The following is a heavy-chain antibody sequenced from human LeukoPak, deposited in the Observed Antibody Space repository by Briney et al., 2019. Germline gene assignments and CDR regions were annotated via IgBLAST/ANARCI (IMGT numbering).Heavy chain of an antibody. D-gene: IGHD3-16*01. Sequence: SETLSLTCAVYGGSFSGYYWSWIRQPPGKGLEWIGEINHSGSTNYNPSLKSRVTISVDTSKNQFSLNRTSVTPADTAVYYCARSLYVGYYDYVWGSYAYWGQGTLVTVSS. J-gene: IGHJ4*02. CDR1: GGSFSGYY. CDR2: INHSGST. CDR3: ARSLYVGYYDYVWGSYAY. V-gene: IGHV4-34*01.